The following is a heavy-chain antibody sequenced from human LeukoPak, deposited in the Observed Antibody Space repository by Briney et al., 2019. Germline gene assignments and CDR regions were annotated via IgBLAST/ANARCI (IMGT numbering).Heavy chain of an antibody. CDR3: ARDRDYTYYMDV. J-gene: IGHJ6*03. D-gene: IGHD4-11*01. CDR2: IYHSGST. CDR1: GYSISSGYY. V-gene: IGHV4-38-2*02. Sequence: PSETLSLTCTVSGYSISSGYYWGWIRQSPGKGLEWIGSIYHSGSTYYNPSLKSRVTISVDTSKNQFSLKLSSVTAADTAVYYCARDRDYTYYMDVWGKGTTVTVSS.